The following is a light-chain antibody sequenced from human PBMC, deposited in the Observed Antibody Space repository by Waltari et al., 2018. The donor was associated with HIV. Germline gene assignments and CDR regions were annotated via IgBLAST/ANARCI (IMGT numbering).Light chain of an antibody. Sequence: DIQLTQSPSFLSASVGDRVTITCRASRAINPSLAWHQQKPGKAPKLLIYGASTLQTGVPSRFSGSDSGTEFTLTIDTLQPEDFATYYCQYLDSFPLFGGGTKVEVK. CDR1: RAINPS. J-gene: IGKJ4*01. V-gene: IGKV1-9*01. CDR3: QYLDSFPL. CDR2: GAS.